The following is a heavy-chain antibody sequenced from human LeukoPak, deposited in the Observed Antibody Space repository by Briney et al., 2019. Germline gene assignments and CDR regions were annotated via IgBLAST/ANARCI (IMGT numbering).Heavy chain of an antibody. V-gene: IGHV4-34*01. CDR1: GGSFSGYY. Sequence: SETLSLTCAVYGGSFSGYYWSWIRQPPGKGLEWIGEINHSGSTNYNPSLKSRVTISVDTSKNQFSLKLRSVTAADTAVYYCASRSGSYSDAFDIWGQGTMVTVSS. J-gene: IGHJ3*02. CDR3: ASRSGSYSDAFDI. CDR2: INHSGST. D-gene: IGHD3-10*01.